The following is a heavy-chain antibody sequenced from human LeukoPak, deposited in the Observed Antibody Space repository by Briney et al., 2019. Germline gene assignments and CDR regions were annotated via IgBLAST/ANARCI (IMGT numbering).Heavy chain of an antibody. CDR1: GYTFTSYG. J-gene: IGHJ4*02. V-gene: IGHV1-18*01. D-gene: IGHD3-10*01. Sequence: ASVKVSCKASGYTFTSYGISSVRQAPGQGLEWMGWISAYNGNTNYAQKLQGRVTMTTDTSTSTAYMELRSLRSDDTAVYYCARAQETYYYGSGSYPEDYWGQGTLVTVSS. CDR3: ARAQETYYYGSGSYPEDY. CDR2: ISAYNGNT.